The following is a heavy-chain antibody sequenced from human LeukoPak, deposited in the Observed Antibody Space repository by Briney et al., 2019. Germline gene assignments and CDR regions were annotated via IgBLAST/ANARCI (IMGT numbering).Heavy chain of an antibody. CDR3: GRDLIGTAASWDC. J-gene: IGHJ4*02. CDR1: GFTVNNNY. D-gene: IGHD6-25*01. CDR2: ISSGGST. Sequence: PGGSLRLSCVASGFTVNNNYMNWVRQGPGEGLEWVSVISSGGSTYYADSVTGRFTISRDNSKNTLYLQMNSLRVEDTAVYYCGRDLIGTAASWDCWGQGTLVTVSS. V-gene: IGHV3-53*01.